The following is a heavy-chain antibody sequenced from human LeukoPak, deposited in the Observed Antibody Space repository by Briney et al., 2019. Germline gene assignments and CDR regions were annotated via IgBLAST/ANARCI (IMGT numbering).Heavy chain of an antibody. CDR1: GGSFSGYY. CDR3: ARGYSNYYY. CDR2: INHSGST. V-gene: IGHV4-34*01. J-gene: IGHJ4*02. D-gene: IGHD4-11*01. Sequence: SETLSLTCAVYGGSFSGYYWSWIRQPPGKGLEWIGEINHSGSTNYNPSLKGRVSISVDTSKNQFSLKLSSVTAADTAVYYCARGYSNYYYWGQGTLVTVSS.